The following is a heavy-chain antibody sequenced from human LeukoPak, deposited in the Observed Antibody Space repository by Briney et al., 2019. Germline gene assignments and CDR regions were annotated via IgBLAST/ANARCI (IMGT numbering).Heavy chain of an antibody. CDR1: GFAFSDYS. D-gene: IGHD3-16*01. V-gene: IGHV3-21*06. CDR2: ITSDSNLI. J-gene: IGHJ4*02. CDR3: ASGGATVWGY. Sequence: PGGSLRPSCAASGFAFSDYSMNWVRQAPGKGLEWISAITSDSNLIYYADSMRGRITISRDNAENSVYLQMDGLRAEDTAIYYCASGGATVWGYWGQGALVIVSS.